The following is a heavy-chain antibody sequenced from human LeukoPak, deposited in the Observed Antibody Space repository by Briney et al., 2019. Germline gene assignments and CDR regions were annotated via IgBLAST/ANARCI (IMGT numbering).Heavy chain of an antibody. Sequence: GRSLRLSCAASGFTFSSYAMHWVRQAPGKGLEWVASINHNGNVNYYVDSVKGRFTISRDNAKNSLYLQMSNLRAEDTAVYFCARGGGLDVWGQGATVTVSS. V-gene: IGHV3-7*03. J-gene: IGHJ6*02. CDR2: INHNGNVN. CDR3: ARGGGLDV. D-gene: IGHD3-16*01. CDR1: GFTFSSYA.